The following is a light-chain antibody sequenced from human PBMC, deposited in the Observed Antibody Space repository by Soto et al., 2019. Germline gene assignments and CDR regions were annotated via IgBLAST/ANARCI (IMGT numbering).Light chain of an antibody. J-gene: IGKJ4*01. CDR3: QQYGDSPT. V-gene: IGKV3-20*01. CDR2: GAF. CDR1: QSDTSSY. Sequence: IVLTQSPGTLSLSPGERATLSCRASQSDTSSYLAWYQQKPGPAPRLLIYGAFNRATGIPDWFSGSGAGTDFTLTISRLEHEDFAVYYCQQYGDSPTFGGGTKVDIK.